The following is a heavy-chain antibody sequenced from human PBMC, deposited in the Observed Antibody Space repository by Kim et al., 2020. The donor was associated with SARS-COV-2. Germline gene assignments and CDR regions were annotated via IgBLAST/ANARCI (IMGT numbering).Heavy chain of an antibody. CDR3: ARGGDNWNYVWFDP. D-gene: IGHD1-7*01. Sequence: AESVKGRFTISRDDAKNALYLQMNSLRAEDTAVYYCARGGDNWNYVWFDPWGQGTLVTVSS. J-gene: IGHJ5*02. V-gene: IGHV3-11*05.